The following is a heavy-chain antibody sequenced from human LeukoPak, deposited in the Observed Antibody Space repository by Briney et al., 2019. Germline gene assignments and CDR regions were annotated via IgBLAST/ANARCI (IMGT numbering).Heavy chain of an antibody. CDR2: IDAGGTFT. V-gene: IGHV3-23*01. Sequence: GGSLRLSCTASGFTFSSYAMNWVRQAPGKGLEWVSGIDAGGTFTYYADSVKGRFTISRENAKNSLYLQMNSLRAGDTAVYYCARGPSRHLIDYWGQGTLVTVSS. J-gene: IGHJ4*02. CDR3: ARGPSRHLIDY. CDR1: GFTFSSYA.